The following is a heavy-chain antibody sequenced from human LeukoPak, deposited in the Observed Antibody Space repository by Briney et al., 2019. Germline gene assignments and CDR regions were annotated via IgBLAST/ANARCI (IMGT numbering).Heavy chain of an antibody. Sequence: ASVKVSCKASGYIFSDYSMAWVRQAPGQGLEWMGLMSVYSGNAKYAPRLHGRVTMTADTSTNTAYMELRSLRSDDTGVYFCATDPGVGPLKDWSQGTLVIVSS. CDR2: MSVYSGNA. J-gene: IGHJ4*02. CDR1: GYIFSDYS. V-gene: IGHV1-18*01. CDR3: ATDPGVGPLKD.